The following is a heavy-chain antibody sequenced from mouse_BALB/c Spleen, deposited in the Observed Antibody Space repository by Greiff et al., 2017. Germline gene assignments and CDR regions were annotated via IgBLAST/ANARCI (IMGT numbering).Heavy chain of an antibody. V-gene: IGHV5-9-4*01. CDR3: ARVDRYDNYAMDY. CDR1: GFTFSSYA. D-gene: IGHD2-14*01. Sequence: DVKLVESGGGLVKPGGSLKLSCAASGFTFSSYAMSWVRQSPEKRLEWVAEISSGGSYTYYPDTVTGRFTISRDNAKNTLYLEMSSLRSEDTAMYYCARVDRYDNYAMDYWGQGTSVTVSS. CDR2: ISSGGSYT. J-gene: IGHJ4*01.